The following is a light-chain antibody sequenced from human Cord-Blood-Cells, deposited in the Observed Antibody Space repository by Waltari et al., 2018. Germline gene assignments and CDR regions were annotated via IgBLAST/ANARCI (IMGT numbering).Light chain of an antibody. CDR3: RQYCSYPLT. CDR1: QGISSY. Sequence: AIRMTQSPSSLSASPGDRVTIICRASQGISSYLAWYQQKPGKAPKLLIYAESSLQSGGTSSCSGSGAETDYSLTISCLQSEDFATDYCRQYCSYPLTFGQGTKVEIK. J-gene: IGKJ1*01. V-gene: IGKV1-8*01. CDR2: AES.